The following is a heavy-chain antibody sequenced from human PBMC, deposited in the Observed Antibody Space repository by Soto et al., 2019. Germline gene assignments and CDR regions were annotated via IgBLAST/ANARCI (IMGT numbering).Heavy chain of an antibody. CDR1: GYTFTSYA. D-gene: IGHD1-26*01. J-gene: IGHJ6*02. CDR2: INAGNRNT. Sequence: GASVNVSCKASGYTFTSYAMHWVRQAPGQRLEWMGWINAGNRNTKYSQKFQGRVTITRDTSASTAYMELSSLRSEDTAVYYCARYRKQWELLGYYYGREVWGQENPVSPSS. CDR3: ARYRKQWELLGYYYGREV. V-gene: IGHV1-3*01.